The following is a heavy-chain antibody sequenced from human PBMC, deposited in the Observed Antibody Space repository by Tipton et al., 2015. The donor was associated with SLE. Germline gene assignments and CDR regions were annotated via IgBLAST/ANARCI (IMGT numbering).Heavy chain of an antibody. CDR2: ISYDGSSK. V-gene: IGHV3-30*04. Sequence: SLRLSCAASGFTFSIYAMHWVRQAPGKGLEWVAIISYDGSSKYYADSVKGRFTISRDNSKNTLYLQMNSLRAEDTAVYYCASSLLNSFDYWGQGTLVTVSP. CDR1: GFTFSIYA. D-gene: IGHD1-26*01. J-gene: IGHJ4*02. CDR3: ASSLLNSFDY.